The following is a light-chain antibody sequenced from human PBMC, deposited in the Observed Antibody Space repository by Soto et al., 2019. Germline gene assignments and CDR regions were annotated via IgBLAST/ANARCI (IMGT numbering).Light chain of an antibody. CDR3: GAWDDSLSALFV. J-gene: IGLJ1*01. V-gene: IGLV1-44*01. CDR2: NDN. Sequence: QSVLTQPPSASGTPGQRVTISCSGSSSNIGSNTVNWYQQFPGTAPKLLIYNDNQRPSGVPDRFSGSKSGTSASLAISGLQSEDEADYYCGAWDDSLSALFVFGAGTKITVL. CDR1: SSNIGSNT.